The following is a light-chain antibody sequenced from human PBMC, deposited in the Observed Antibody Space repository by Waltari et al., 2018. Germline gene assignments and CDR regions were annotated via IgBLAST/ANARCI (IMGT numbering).Light chain of an antibody. J-gene: IGKJ1*01. CDR1: QRVSSSY. CDR2: GAS. Sequence: EIVLTQSPGTLSLSPEERATLSCRASQRVSSSYLAWYQQKPGQAPRLLIYGASSRATGIPDRFSGSGSGTDFTLTISRLEPEDFAVYYCQQYGSSPWTFGQGTKVEIK. V-gene: IGKV3-20*01. CDR3: QQYGSSPWT.